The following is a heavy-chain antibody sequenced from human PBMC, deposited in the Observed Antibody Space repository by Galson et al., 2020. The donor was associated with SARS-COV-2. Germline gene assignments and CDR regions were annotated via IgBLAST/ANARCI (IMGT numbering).Heavy chain of an antibody. V-gene: IGHV3-9*01. Sequence: PGGSLRLSCAASGFTFDDYATHWVRQAPGKGLEWVSGISWNSGSIGYADSVKGRFTISRDNAKNSLYLQMNSLRAEDTALYYCAKGAGGDYRDAFDIWGQGPMVTVSS. D-gene: IGHD4-17*01. J-gene: IGHJ3*02. CDR1: GFTFDDYA. CDR3: AKGAGGDYRDAFDI. CDR2: ISWNSGSI.